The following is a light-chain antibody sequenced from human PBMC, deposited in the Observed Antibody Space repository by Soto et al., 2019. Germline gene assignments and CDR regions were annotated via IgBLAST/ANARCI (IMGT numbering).Light chain of an antibody. V-gene: IGKV3-20*01. J-gene: IGKJ3*01. Sequence: EIVLTQSPGTLSLSPGERATLSCRASQSVSSGYLAWYQQKPGQAPRLLIYGASSRATGIPDRFSGSGSGTDFTLTISSLQPEDFATYYCQQSYSTPPTFGPGTKVDIK. CDR2: GAS. CDR1: QSVSSGY. CDR3: QQSYSTPPT.